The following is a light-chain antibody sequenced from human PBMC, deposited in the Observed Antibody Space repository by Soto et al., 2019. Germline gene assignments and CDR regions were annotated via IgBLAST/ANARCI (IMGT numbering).Light chain of an antibody. J-gene: IGKJ4*01. CDR3: QQYDNWPLT. Sequence: EIVRTQSPATLSLSPGERASLSCRASQSLSNKLAWYQQKPGQAPRLLIYGASTRATDIPVRFSAGGSGTEFTLTISSLQSEDFAVYYCQQYDNWPLTFGGGTKVDIK. CDR1: QSLSNK. CDR2: GAS. V-gene: IGKV3-15*01.